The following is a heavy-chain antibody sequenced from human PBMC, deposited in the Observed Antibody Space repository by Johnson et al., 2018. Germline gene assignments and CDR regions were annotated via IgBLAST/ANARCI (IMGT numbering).Heavy chain of an antibody. J-gene: IGHJ6*02. CDR2: ISYDGSYK. CDR1: GFTFSSYG. CDR3: ARGERYGMDV. Sequence: QVQLVESGGGVVQPGRSLRLSCAASGFTFSSYGMHWVRQAPGKGLEWVAVISYDGSYKYYADSVKGRFTISRDNSKNTLYLQMNSLRADDTAVYYCARGERYGMDVWGQGTTVTVSS. V-gene: IGHV3-30*03.